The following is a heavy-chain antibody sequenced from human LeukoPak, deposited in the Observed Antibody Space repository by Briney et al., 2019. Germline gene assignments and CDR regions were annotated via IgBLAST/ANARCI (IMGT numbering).Heavy chain of an antibody. CDR2: IYYTGST. J-gene: IGHJ6*02. Sequence: PSETLSLTCTVSVGSIIRGGYYWSRIRQCPGKGLEWIGYIYYTGSTYYTPSLKSRVTISIDTANNQFSLKLTSVTAADTAVYYCARVSPMQYYYGMDVWGQGTTVTVSS. V-gene: IGHV4-31*03. D-gene: IGHD2-2*01. CDR3: ARVSPMQYYYGMDV. CDR1: VGSIIRGGYY.